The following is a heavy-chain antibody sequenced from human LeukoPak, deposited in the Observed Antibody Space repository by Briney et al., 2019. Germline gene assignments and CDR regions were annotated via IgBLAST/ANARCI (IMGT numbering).Heavy chain of an antibody. CDR1: GYTFTSYG. Sequence: ASVKVSCKASGYTFTSYGISWVRQAPGQGLEWMGWISAYNGNTNYAQKLQGRVTMTTDTSTSTAYMELRSLRSDDTAVYYCARGYYDILTGYPGSYFDYWSQGTLVTVSS. CDR3: ARGYYDILTGYPGSYFDY. V-gene: IGHV1-18*01. CDR2: ISAYNGNT. J-gene: IGHJ4*02. D-gene: IGHD3-9*01.